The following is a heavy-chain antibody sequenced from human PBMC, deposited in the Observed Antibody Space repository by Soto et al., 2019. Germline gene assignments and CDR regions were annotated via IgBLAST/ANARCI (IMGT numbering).Heavy chain of an antibody. J-gene: IGHJ6*02. Sequence: ASVKVSCKASGYTFTSYGISWVRQAPGQGLEWMGWISAYNGNTNYAQKLQGRVTMTTDTSTSTAYMELRSLRSDDTAVYYCAILEREGKIYYFYYVMDCWAQGTTVTF. CDR2: ISAYNGNT. CDR3: AILEREGKIYYFYYVMDC. CDR1: GYTFTSYG. V-gene: IGHV1-18*01.